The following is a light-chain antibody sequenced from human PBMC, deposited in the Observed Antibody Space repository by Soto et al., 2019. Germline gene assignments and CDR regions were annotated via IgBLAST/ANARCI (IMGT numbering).Light chain of an antibody. V-gene: IGKV3-11*01. CDR3: QQRINWRQT. CDR1: QSVSSY. J-gene: IGKJ1*01. CDR2: DAS. Sequence: IVFTHSPATLACSPGERATLSCRARQSVSSYLAWYQQKPGQAPRLLIYDASNRATGIPARFSGSGSGTDFTLAISSLGHEDFAVYYCQQRINWRQTLGQVTNVYIK.